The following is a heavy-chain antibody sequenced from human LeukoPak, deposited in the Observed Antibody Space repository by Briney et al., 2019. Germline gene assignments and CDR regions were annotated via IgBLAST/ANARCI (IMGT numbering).Heavy chain of an antibody. CDR3: ARGRIFMVRGVVKNYFDY. J-gene: IGHJ4*02. D-gene: IGHD3-10*01. CDR2: INHSGST. Sequence: SETLSLTCGVYGGSFSDYYWSWIRQPPGKGLEWIGEINHSGSTNYNPSLKSRVTISVDTSKNQFSLKLSSVTAADTAVYYCARGRIFMVRGVVKNYFDYWGQGTLVTVSS. V-gene: IGHV4-34*01. CDR1: GGSFSDYY.